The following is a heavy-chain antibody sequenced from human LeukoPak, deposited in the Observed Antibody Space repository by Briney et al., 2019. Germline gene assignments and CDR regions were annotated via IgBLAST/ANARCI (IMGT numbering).Heavy chain of an antibody. CDR2: INPSRNT. Sequence: SETLSLTCAVFGGSFSGYYWNWIRQPPGKGLEWIGQINPSRNTNYNPSLKSRVTISVDTSKNQFSLKLSSVTAADTAVYYCARENCSGGTCYTVGGDWFDPWGQGTLVTVSS. CDR1: GGSFSGYY. J-gene: IGHJ5*02. V-gene: IGHV4-34*01. CDR3: ARENCSGGTCYTVGGDWFDP. D-gene: IGHD2-15*01.